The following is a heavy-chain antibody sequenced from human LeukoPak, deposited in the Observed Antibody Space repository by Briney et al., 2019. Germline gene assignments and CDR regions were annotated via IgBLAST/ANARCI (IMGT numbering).Heavy chain of an antibody. D-gene: IGHD3-16*02. CDR2: IWYDGSNK. CDR3: ARDGPRLNWASYHPRPPWFDP. J-gene: IGHJ5*02. Sequence: PGGSLRLSCAASGFTFSSYGMHWVRQAPGKGLEWVAVIWYDGSNKYYADSVKGRFTISRDDSKNTLYLQMNSLRAEDTAVYYCARDGPRLNWASYHPRPPWFDPWGQGTLVTVSS. CDR1: GFTFSSYG. V-gene: IGHV3-33*01.